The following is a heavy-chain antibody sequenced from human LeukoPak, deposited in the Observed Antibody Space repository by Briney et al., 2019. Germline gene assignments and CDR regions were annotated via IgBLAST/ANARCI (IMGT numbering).Heavy chain of an antibody. Sequence: SGTLSLTCAVSGGSISNSNWWSWVRQPPGKGLEWIGEIYHSGSTNYNPSLKSRVTISADTSKNQLSLNLTSVTAADTAVYYCARETKLMGYSSGLGFNYWGQGTLVTVSS. CDR3: ARETKLMGYSSGLGFNY. J-gene: IGHJ4*02. D-gene: IGHD6-19*01. CDR2: IYHSGST. V-gene: IGHV4-4*02. CDR1: GGSISNSNW.